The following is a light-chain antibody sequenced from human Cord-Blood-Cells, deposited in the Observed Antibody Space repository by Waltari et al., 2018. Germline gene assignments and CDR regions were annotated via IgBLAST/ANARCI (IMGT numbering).Light chain of an antibody. V-gene: IGLV3-19*01. CDR3: NSRDSSGNHV. Sequence: SSELTQDPAVSVALGQTVRITCQGDSLRSYYASWYQQKPGQAPVLVIYGKNNPPSGIPDRFSGSSSGNTASLTITGAQAEDEADYYCNSRDSSGNHVFGTGTKVTVL. CDR2: GKN. J-gene: IGLJ1*01. CDR1: SLRSYY.